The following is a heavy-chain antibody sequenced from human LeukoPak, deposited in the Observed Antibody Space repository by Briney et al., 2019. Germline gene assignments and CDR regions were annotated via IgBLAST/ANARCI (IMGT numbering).Heavy chain of an antibody. Sequence: GASVKVSCKASGYTFTSYYMHWVRQAPGQGLEWMGIINPSGGSTSYAQKFQGRVTMTRDMSTSTVYMELSSLRSEDTAVYYCARAEDYYDSSGYYFFDYRGQGTLVTVSS. CDR1: GYTFTSYY. CDR3: ARAEDYYDSSGYYFFDY. D-gene: IGHD3-22*01. CDR2: INPSGGST. V-gene: IGHV1-46*01. J-gene: IGHJ4*02.